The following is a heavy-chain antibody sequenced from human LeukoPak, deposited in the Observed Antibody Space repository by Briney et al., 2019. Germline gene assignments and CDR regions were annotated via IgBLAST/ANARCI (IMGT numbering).Heavy chain of an antibody. Sequence: ASVKVSCKASGYTFTGYYVHWVRQAPGQGLEWMGWNNPNSGGTNYAQKFQGRVTMTRDTSISTAYMELSRLRSDDTAVYYCARGWGYCSGGSCYFDYWGQGTLVTVSS. D-gene: IGHD2-15*01. CDR3: ARGWGYCSGGSCYFDY. J-gene: IGHJ4*02. V-gene: IGHV1-2*02. CDR1: GYTFTGYY. CDR2: NNPNSGGT.